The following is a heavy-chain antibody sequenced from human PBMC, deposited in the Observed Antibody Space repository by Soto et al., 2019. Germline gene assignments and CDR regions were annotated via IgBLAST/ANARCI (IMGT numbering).Heavy chain of an antibody. J-gene: IGHJ5*02. CDR2: IDPSGSYI. D-gene: IGHD2-15*01. CDR3: ASLLPDCSGASCFNWFEP. Sequence: GGSLRLSGAASGFTFSDFSINWVRQAPGKGLEWVSSIDPSGSYIHYADSVTGRFTISRDNAKNSLYLQMNSLRVEDTALYYCASLLPDCSGASCFNWFEPWGPGTLVPVSS. V-gene: IGHV3-21*01. CDR1: GFTFSDFS.